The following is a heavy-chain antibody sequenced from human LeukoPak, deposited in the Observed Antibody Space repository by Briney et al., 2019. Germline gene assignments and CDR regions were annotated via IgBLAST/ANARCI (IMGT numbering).Heavy chain of an antibody. Sequence: GPLRLSCAASGFTFSDYYMSWIRQPPGKGLEWIGSIYYSGSTYYNPSLKRRVSISVDTSKNQFSLKLSSVTAADTAVYYCARDSYYDYVWGTTGRAFDIWGQGTMVTVSS. CDR3: ARDSYYDYVWGTTGRAFDI. V-gene: IGHV4-38-2*02. J-gene: IGHJ3*02. D-gene: IGHD3-16*01. CDR2: IYYSGST. CDR1: GFTFSDYY.